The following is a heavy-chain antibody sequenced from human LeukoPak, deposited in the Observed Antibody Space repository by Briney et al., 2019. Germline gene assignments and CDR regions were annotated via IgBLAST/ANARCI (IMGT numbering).Heavy chain of an antibody. J-gene: IGHJ4*02. V-gene: IGHV6-1*01. CDR3: ARDPTSSGWYPPYFDY. CDR1: GDSVSSNSAA. Sequence: SQTLSLTCAISGDSVSSNSAAWNWIRQSPSRGLEWLGRTYYRSKWYNDYAVSVKSRITINPDTSKNQFSLQLNSVTPEDTAVYYCARDPTSSGWYPPYFDYWGQGTLVTVSS. D-gene: IGHD6-19*01. CDR2: TYYRSKWYN.